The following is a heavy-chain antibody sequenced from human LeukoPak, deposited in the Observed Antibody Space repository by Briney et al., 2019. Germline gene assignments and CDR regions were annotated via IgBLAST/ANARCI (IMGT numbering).Heavy chain of an antibody. Sequence: PSETLSLTCAVYGGSFSGYYWTWIRQPPGKGLEWIGEINHGGNTNYNPSLKSRVTISQDTSKNQFSLKLKYVTAADRAEYYCARGTPSGENDAASYFDYWGQGTLVTVSS. CDR1: GGSFSGYY. CDR3: ARGTPSGENDAASYFDY. V-gene: IGHV4-34*01. D-gene: IGHD1-1*01. J-gene: IGHJ4*02. CDR2: INHGGNT.